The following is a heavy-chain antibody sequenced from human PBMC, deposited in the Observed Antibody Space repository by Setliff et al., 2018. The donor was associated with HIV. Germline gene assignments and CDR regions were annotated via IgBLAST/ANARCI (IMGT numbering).Heavy chain of an antibody. V-gene: IGHV3-23*01. Sequence: PGGSLRLSCVASGFTFSNFAMSWVRQAPGKGLEWVSAISGGGGKTDYADSVKGRFTISRDNSKNTLYLQMNSLRAEDTAVYYCAKESGYCSGGSCLPDYWGQGTLVTVSS. CDR2: ISGGGGKT. J-gene: IGHJ4*02. CDR3: AKESGYCSGGSCLPDY. CDR1: GFTFSNFA. D-gene: IGHD2-15*01.